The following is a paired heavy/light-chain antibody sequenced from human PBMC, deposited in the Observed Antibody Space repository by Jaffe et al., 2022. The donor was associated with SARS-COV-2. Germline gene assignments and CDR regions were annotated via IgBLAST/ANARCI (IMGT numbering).Heavy chain of an antibody. CDR1: GYTFTTYY. CDR3: ARELGGSYFDY. CDR2: INPNGGKT. D-gene: IGHD1-26*01. Sequence: QVQLVQSGTEVKKPGASVKVSCKASGYTFTTYYMHWVRQAPGQGLEWMGVINPNGGKTTYGQKFQGRVTMTRDTSTNTVYMELSSLRSDDTAVFYCARELGGSYFDYWGQGTLVTVSS. V-gene: IGHV1-46*01. J-gene: IGHJ4*02.
Light chain of an antibody. CDR2: WAS. CDR3: QQYYGNPRT. CDR1: QSILYSSNNKNY. V-gene: IGKV4-1*01. Sequence: DIVMTQSPDSLAVSLGERATISCKSSQSILYSSNNKNYLAWFQQKPGQPPKLLIYWASTRQSGVPDRFSGSGSGTDFTLTISSLQAEDVAVYYCQQYYGNPRTFGQGTKVEIK. J-gene: IGKJ1*01.